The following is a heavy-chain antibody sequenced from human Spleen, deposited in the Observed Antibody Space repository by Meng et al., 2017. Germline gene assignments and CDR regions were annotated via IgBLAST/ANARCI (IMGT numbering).Heavy chain of an antibody. CDR1: GGSFSGYY. J-gene: IGHJ4*02. Sequence: QVQLQQWGAGLLKPSETLSLTCAVYGGSFSGYYWSWIRQPPGKGLEWIGEINHSGSTNYNPSLKSRVTISVDTSKNQFSLKLSSVTAADTAVYYCAKVHSNSPYFDYWGQGTLVTVSS. D-gene: IGHD6-6*01. CDR2: INHSGST. V-gene: IGHV4-34*01. CDR3: AKVHSNSPYFDY.